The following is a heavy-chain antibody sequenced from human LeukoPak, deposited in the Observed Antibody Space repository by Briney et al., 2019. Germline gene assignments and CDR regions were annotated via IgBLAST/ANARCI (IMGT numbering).Heavy chain of an antibody. V-gene: IGHV4-34*01. CDR2: INHSGST. CDR3: ASGLRLDQYYFDY. J-gene: IGHJ4*02. D-gene: IGHD2-2*01. Sequence: TSETLSLTCAVYGGSFSGYYWSWIRQPPGKGLEWIGEINHSGSTNYNPSLKSRVTISVDTSKNQFSLKPSSVTAADTAVYYCASGLRLDQYYFDYWGQGTLVTVSS. CDR1: GGSFSGYY.